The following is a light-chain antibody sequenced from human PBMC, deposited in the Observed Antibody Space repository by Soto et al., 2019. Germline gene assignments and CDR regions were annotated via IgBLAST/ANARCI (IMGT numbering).Light chain of an antibody. J-gene: IGKJ1*01. CDR2: GAS. CDR1: QSIYSN. V-gene: IGKV3-15*01. Sequence: EIVMTQSPATLSVSPGERATLSCRASQSIYSNLAWYQQQKPGRAPRLLVYGASTRATGVPVRFSGSGSGTEFTPTISSLQPDDFATYYCQQFESPPWTFGQGTKVDIK. CDR3: QQFESPPWT.